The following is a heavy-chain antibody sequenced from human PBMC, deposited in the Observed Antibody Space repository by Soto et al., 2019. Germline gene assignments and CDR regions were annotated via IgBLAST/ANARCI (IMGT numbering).Heavy chain of an antibody. CDR1: GFTFSSYS. D-gene: IGHD2-15*01. J-gene: IGHJ4*02. V-gene: IGHV3-48*01. CDR2: ISSSSSTI. Sequence: EVQLVESGGGLVQPGGSLRLSCAASGFTFSSYSMNWVRQAPGKGLEWVSYISSSSSTIYYADSVKGRFTISRDNAKNSLYLQMNSLRAEDTAVYYCAREYCSVCSCYSGLFDYWGQGTLVTVSS. CDR3: AREYCSVCSCYSGLFDY.